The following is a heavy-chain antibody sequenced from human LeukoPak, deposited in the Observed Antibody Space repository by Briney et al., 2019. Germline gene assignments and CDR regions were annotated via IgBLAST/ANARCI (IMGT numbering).Heavy chain of an antibody. V-gene: IGHV4-31*03. Sequence: SETLSLTCTVSGGSISSGGYYWSWIRQHPGKGLEWIGYIYYSGSTYYNPSLKSRVTISVDTSKNQFSLKLSSVTAADTAVYYCARSNQGSRQNYDFWKQHYYYYMDVWGKGTTVTVSS. D-gene: IGHD3-3*01. CDR2: IYYSGST. CDR3: ARSNQGSRQNYDFWKQHYYYYMDV. J-gene: IGHJ6*03. CDR1: GGSISSGGYY.